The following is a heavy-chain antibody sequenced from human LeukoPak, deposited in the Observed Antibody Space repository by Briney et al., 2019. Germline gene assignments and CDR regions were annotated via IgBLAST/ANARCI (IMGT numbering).Heavy chain of an antibody. CDR2: IIPIFGTA. D-gene: IGHD3-10*01. Sequence: SVKVSCKASGGTFSSYAISWVRQAPGQGLEWMGGIIPIFGTANYAQKFQGRVTITTDESTSTAYMELSSLRSEDTAVYYCASMYGSGSYYYYYYYMDVWGKGTTVTVSS. CDR3: ASMYGSGSYYYYYYYMDV. J-gene: IGHJ6*03. CDR1: GGTFSSYA. V-gene: IGHV1-69*05.